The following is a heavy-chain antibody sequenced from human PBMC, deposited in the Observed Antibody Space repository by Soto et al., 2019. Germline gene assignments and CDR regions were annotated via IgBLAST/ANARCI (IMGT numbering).Heavy chain of an antibody. V-gene: IGHV1-69*01. J-gene: IGHJ4*02. CDR2: IVPMFGTT. Sequence: QVQLVQSGAEVKKPGSSVKVSCKASGGTVSRFLINWVRQAPGQGLEWMGGIVPMFGTTNYARKFQGRVTVTADESTSKAYMELSSLRSDDTAVYYCAREIGYGDFSAALLDWGQGTLVTVSS. CDR3: AREIGYGDFSAALLD. CDR1: GGTVSRFL. D-gene: IGHD4-17*01.